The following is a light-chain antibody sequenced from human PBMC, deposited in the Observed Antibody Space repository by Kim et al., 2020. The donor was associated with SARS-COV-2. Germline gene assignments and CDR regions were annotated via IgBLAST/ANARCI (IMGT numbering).Light chain of an antibody. Sequence: PASISCRSSQSRLYRDGNTYLSWLPERPGQPPRLLIYKISNRVSGVPDRLTGSGAVTDFTLKISRVEAEDVGVYYCMQSTQFPFTFGQGTRLEIK. CDR3: MQSTQFPFT. V-gene: IGKV2-24*01. CDR2: KIS. CDR1: QSRLYRDGNTY. J-gene: IGKJ5*01.